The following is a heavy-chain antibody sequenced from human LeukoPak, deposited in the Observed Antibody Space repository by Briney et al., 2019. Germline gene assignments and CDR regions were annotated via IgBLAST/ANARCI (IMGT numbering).Heavy chain of an antibody. CDR3: ARATSGYYFDF. D-gene: IGHD3-22*01. J-gene: IGHJ4*02. V-gene: IGHV4-59*02. CDR2: VSYSGST. Sequence: SETLSLTCTVSGGSVGSYYWNWIRQPPGKGLEWIGYVSYSGSTNYNPSLKSRVTMSVDKSKNQLSLKLSSVTAADTAVYFCARATSGYYFDFWDQGTLVIVSS. CDR1: GGSVGSYY.